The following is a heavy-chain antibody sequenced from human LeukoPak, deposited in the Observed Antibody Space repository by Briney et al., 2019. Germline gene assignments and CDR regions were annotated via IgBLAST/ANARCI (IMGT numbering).Heavy chain of an antibody. CDR1: GYTFTSYY. V-gene: IGHV1-69*04. J-gene: IGHJ6*02. Sequence: GASVKVSCKASGYTFTSYYMHWVRQAPGQGLEWMGRIIPILGIANYAQKFQGRVTITADKSTSTAYMELSSLRSEDTAVYYCARDQNYWYYYGMDVWGQGTTVTVSS. D-gene: IGHD1-7*01. CDR3: ARDQNYWYYYGMDV. CDR2: IIPILGIA.